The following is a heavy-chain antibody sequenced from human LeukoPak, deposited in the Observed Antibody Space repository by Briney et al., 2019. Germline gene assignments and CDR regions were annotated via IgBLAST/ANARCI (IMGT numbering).Heavy chain of an antibody. CDR2: IKSKTDGGTT. J-gene: IGHJ4*02. Sequence: GGSLRLSCAASGFTFSSYWMSWVRQAPGKGLEWVGRIKSKTDGGTTDYAAPVKGRFTISRDDSKNTLYLQMNSLKTEDTAVYYCHYYCSGGSCYSGIDYWGQGTLVTVSS. CDR1: GFTFSSYW. V-gene: IGHV3-15*01. CDR3: HYYCSGGSCYSGIDY. D-gene: IGHD2-15*01.